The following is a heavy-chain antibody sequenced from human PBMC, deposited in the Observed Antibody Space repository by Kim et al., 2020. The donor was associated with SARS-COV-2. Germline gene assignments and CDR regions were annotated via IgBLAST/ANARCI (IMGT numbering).Heavy chain of an antibody. Sequence: LKSRVTRSVDTSKNQFSLNLSSVTAADTAVYYCARHLILTGYEGYWYFDLWGRGTLVTVSS. V-gene: IGHV4-59*08. J-gene: IGHJ2*01. D-gene: IGHD3-9*01. CDR3: ARHLILTGYEGYWYFDL.